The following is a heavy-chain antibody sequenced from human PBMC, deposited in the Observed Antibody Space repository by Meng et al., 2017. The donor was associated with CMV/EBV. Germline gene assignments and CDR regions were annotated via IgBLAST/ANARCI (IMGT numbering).Heavy chain of an antibody. CDR2: INSDGSST. D-gene: IGHD6-19*01. CDR1: GFTFSSYW. CDR3: ARTGGWYSFGY. Sequence: GGSLRLSCAASGFTFSSYWMHWVRQAPGKGLVWVSRINSDGSSTSYADSVKGRFTISRDNAKNTLYLQMNSLRAEDTAVYYCARTGGWYSFGYWGQGTLVTVSS. V-gene: IGHV3-74*01. J-gene: IGHJ4*02.